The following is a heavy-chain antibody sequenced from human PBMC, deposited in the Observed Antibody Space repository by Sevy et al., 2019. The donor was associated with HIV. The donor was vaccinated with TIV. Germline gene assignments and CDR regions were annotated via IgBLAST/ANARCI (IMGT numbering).Heavy chain of an antibody. CDR3: ATTKDYYDSSGYPFDY. Sequence: ASVKVSCKVSGYTLAKFSIHWVRQAPGKGLEWMTSFDPEDGDPEDGKTIYAQKFLGRVTMTEDTSTDTAYMELSSLRSDDTAGYYCATTKDYYDSSGYPFDYRGQGTLVTVSS. J-gene: IGHJ4*02. D-gene: IGHD3-22*01. CDR1: GYTLAKFS. V-gene: IGHV1-24*01. CDR2: FDPEDGDPEDGKT.